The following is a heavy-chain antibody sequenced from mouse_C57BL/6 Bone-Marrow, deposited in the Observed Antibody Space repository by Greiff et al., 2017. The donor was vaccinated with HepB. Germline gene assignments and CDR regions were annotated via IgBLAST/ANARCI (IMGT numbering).Heavy chain of an antibody. D-gene: IGHD4-1*01. Sequence: EVQVVESGGGLVQPGGSLKLSCAASGFTFSDYYMYWVRQTPEKRLEWVAYISNGGGSTYYPDTVKGRFTISRDNAKNTLYLQMSRLKSEDTAMYYCARLTGTSGGYFDYWGQDTTLTVSS. CDR2: ISNGGGST. V-gene: IGHV5-12*01. CDR3: ARLTGTSGGYFDY. CDR1: GFTFSDYY. J-gene: IGHJ2*01.